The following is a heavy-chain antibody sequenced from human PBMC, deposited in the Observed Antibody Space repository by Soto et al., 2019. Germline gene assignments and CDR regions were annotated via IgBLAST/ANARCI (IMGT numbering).Heavy chain of an antibody. J-gene: IGHJ4*02. CDR1: GFSLSTGGVG. CDR3: AHRVGLQGNWNGGYFDF. CDR2: IYWDDDK. D-gene: IGHD1-1*01. V-gene: IGHV2-5*02. Sequence: QITLKESGPTRVRPTQTLTLTCTFSGFSLSTGGVGVGWIRQPPGKALERLALIYWDDDKRYSQSLKSRLTINKYTSGNQVVLKMTNMDPVDTATYYCAHRVGLQGNWNGGYFDFWGQGALVTVSS.